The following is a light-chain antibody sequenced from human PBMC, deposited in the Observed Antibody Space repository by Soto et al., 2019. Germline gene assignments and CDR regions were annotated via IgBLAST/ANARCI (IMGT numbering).Light chain of an antibody. CDR1: LSVNNF. V-gene: IGKV3-11*01. Sequence: IVLTQSPATLSLSPGERATLSCRASLSVNNFLAWYQQKPGQAPRLLIYDASKRATGIPPRFSGSGSGKDSTLTISSLEPEDLVFYYCQQRSNWGITFGQGTRLEIK. J-gene: IGKJ5*01. CDR3: QQRSNWGIT. CDR2: DAS.